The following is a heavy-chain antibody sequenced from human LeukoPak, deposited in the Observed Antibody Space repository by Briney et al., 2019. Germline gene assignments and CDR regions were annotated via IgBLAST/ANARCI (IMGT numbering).Heavy chain of an antibody. CDR3: AKDFPHYYETSHGMDV. V-gene: IGHV3-48*03. CDR1: GFAFSKYD. Sequence: GGSLRLSCAASGFAFSKYDMSWVRQAPGKGLEWIAYISVSAGTIYYADSAKGRFTISRDYAKNSLYLQMNSQRVEDTAIYYCAKDFPHYYETSHGMDVWGEGTTVTVS. D-gene: IGHD3-22*01. J-gene: IGHJ6*02. CDR2: ISVSAGTI.